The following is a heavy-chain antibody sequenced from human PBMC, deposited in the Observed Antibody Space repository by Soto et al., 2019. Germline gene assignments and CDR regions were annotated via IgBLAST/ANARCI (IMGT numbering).Heavy chain of an antibody. CDR2: ISSSSSTI. Sequence: GGSMKISSAASGYTFRSDSMNWVRKNTGKGLEWVSYISSSSSTIYYADSVKGRFTISRENAKNSLYLQMDSLRAEDTAVYYCARDGGTGDYYGSGSYYSPIDAFDIWGQGTMVTVSS. D-gene: IGHD3-10*01. CDR3: ARDGGTGDYYGSGSYYSPIDAFDI. J-gene: IGHJ3*02. V-gene: IGHV3-48*01. CDR1: GYTFRSDS.